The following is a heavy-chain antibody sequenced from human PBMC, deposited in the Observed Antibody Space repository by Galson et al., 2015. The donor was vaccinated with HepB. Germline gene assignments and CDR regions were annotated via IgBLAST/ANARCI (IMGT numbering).Heavy chain of an antibody. CDR1: GFTFSSYW. D-gene: IGHD6-13*01. Sequence: SLRLSCAASGFTFSSYWMNWVRQAPGKGLEWVAAIKQDGSEKYYVDSVKGRFTISRDNAKNSLVLQMNSLGADDTDVYYCAGGYGSIWYSYWGQGILVTVSS. CDR3: AGGYGSIWYSY. V-gene: IGHV3-7*03. J-gene: IGHJ4*02. CDR2: IKQDGSEK.